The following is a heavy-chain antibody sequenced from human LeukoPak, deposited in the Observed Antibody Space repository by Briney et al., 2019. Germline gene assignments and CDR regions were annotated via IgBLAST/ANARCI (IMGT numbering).Heavy chain of an antibody. CDR2: IRYDGSNK. CDR3: ARDLSRYYNDY. J-gene: IGHJ4*02. V-gene: IGHV3-30*02. CDR1: GFTFSSYG. Sequence: GGSLRLSCAASGFTFSSYGMHWVRQAPGKGLEWVAFIRYDGSNKYFADSLKGRFTISRDNSKNTLYLQMNSLRAEDTAVYYCARDLSRYYNDYCGQGTLVTVSS.